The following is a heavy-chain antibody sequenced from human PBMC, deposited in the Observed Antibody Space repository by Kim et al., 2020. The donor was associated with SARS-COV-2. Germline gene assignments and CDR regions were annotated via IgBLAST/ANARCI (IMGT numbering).Heavy chain of an antibody. D-gene: IGHD3-10*01. J-gene: IGHJ4*02. V-gene: IGHV3-21*01. CDR3: ARDLSLGRPGGFDY. Sequence: AEAGECRFTISRDNAKNAVYLQMTSLRVDDTAMYYCARDLSLGRPGGFDYWGQGALVTVSS.